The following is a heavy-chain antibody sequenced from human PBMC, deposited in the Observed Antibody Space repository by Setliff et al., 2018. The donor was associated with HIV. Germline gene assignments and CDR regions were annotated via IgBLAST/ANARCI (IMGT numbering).Heavy chain of an antibody. CDR1: GGSLSGYY. D-gene: IGHD1-26*01. V-gene: IGHV4-34*01. CDR2: VSHTGST. CDR3: AREGTYSGTYWVRRVASFDI. J-gene: IGHJ3*02. Sequence: SETLSLTCAVYGGSLSGYYWWWIRQPPGKGREWIGDVSHTGSTNYNPSLKSRITISADTPKNQFSLKLSSVTAADTAVYYCAREGTYSGTYWVRRVASFDIWGQGTMVTVSS.